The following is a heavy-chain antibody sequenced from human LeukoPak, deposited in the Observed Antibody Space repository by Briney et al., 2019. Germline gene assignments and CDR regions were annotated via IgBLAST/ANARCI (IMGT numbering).Heavy chain of an antibody. CDR1: GYTLTELP. CDR3: ATGTSGSYYVGIVRPIDY. D-gene: IGHD1-26*01. J-gene: IGHJ4*02. CDR2: FDPDDGET. V-gene: IGHV1-24*01. Sequence: ASVTVSCTVSGYTLTELPIDWVRQAPGKGHEWMGGFDPDDGETVYAQMFQGRVTMTEDTSSDTASMELSSLRSEDTAVYYCATGTSGSYYVGIVRPIDYWGQGTLVTVSS.